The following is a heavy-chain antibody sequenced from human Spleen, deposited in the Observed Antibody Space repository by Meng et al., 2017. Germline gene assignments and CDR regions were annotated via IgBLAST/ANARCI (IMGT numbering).Heavy chain of an antibody. CDR1: GGAFSSYA. CDR2: IIPILGIA. J-gene: IGHJ4*02. Sequence: QVQLVQSGAGVKKPGSPGEVSCKASGGAFSSYAISWVRQAPGQGLEWMGGIIPILGIANYAQKFQGRVTITVDKSTSTAYMELSSLRSEDTAVYYCAREKPGLCHFDHWGQGTLVTVSS. D-gene: IGHD3-10*01. CDR3: AREKPGLCHFDH. V-gene: IGHV1-69*10.